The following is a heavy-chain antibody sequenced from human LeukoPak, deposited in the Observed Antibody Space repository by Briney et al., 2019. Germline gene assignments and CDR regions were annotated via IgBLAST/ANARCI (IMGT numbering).Heavy chain of an antibody. CDR1: GFTFSSYG. D-gene: IGHD6-19*01. Sequence: GGSLRLSCAASGFTFSSYGMHWVRQAPGKGLEWVAVISYDGSNKYYAGSVKGRFTISRDNSKNTLYQQMNSLRAEDTAVYYCAKDSGQWLVNGMDVWGQGTTVTVSS. J-gene: IGHJ6*02. V-gene: IGHV3-30*18. CDR3: AKDSGQWLVNGMDV. CDR2: ISYDGSNK.